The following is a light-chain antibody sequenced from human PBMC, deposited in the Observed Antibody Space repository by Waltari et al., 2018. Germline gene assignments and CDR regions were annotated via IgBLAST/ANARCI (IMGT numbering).Light chain of an antibody. CDR3: QTGGHGTGV. V-gene: IGLV4-69*01. J-gene: IGLJ3*02. Sequence: QLVLTQSPSASASLGASVKLTCTLGSGHSSNVIAWHQQQPEKGPRYLMKVNSDGSDSKGDGIPDRFSGSSSGAERYLTISSLQSEDEADYYCQTGGHGTGVFGGGTKLTVL. CDR1: SGHSSNV. CDR2: VNSDGSD.